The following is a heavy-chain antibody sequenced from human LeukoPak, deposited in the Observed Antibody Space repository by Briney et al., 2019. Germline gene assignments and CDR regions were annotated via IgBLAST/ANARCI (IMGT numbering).Heavy chain of an antibody. V-gene: IGHV1-58*02. D-gene: IGHD3-22*01. CDR2: IVVGSGNT. CDR1: GFTFTSSA. J-gene: IGHJ3*02. CDR3: AAAYYCDSSGYPDAFDI. Sequence: ASVKVSCKASGFTFTSSAMQWVRQARGQRLEWIGWIVVGSGNTNYAQKFQERVTITRDMSTSTAYMELSSLRSEDTAVYYCAAAYYCDSSGYPDAFDIWGQGTMVTVSS.